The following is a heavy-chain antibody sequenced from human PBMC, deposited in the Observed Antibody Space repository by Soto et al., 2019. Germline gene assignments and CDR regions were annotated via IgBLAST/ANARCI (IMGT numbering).Heavy chain of an antibody. CDR2: ISYDGSNK. CDR1: GFTFSSYA. J-gene: IGHJ6*02. CDR3: ARDFGDILTGNYYYYGMDV. D-gene: IGHD3-9*01. V-gene: IGHV3-30-3*01. Sequence: QVQLVESGGGVVQPGRSLRLSCAASGFTFSSYAMHWVRQAPGKGLEWVAVISYDGSNKYYADSVKGRFTISRDNSKNTLYVQINSLRAEDTAVYYGARDFGDILTGNYYYYGMDVWGQGTTVTVSS.